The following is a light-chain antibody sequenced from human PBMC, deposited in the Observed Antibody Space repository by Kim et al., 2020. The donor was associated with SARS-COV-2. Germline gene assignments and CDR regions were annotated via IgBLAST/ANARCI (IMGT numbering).Light chain of an antibody. J-gene: IGKJ5*01. CDR1: QSISDY. V-gene: IGKV1-5*01. CDR3: QQYISYPIT. Sequence: ASVGDRVTLTCRASQSISDYLAWYQQKPGKAPNLLIYGASSLEGGVPSRFSGSGSGTEFTLTISSLQPDDFATYYCQQYISYPITFGQGTRLEIK. CDR2: GAS.